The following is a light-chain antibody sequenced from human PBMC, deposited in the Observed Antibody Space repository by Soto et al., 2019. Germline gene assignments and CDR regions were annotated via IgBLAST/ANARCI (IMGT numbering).Light chain of an antibody. CDR2: AAS. Sequence: DIQLTQSPSFLSASVGDRVTITCRASQHISTYLAWYQQKPGKAPKLLIYAASTLQSGVPSRFSGSGSGTEFTLTNSSLQPEDCASYYCQQLNSYPPLTFGGGTKVEIK. J-gene: IGKJ4*01. CDR1: QHISTY. V-gene: IGKV1-9*01. CDR3: QQLNSYPPLT.